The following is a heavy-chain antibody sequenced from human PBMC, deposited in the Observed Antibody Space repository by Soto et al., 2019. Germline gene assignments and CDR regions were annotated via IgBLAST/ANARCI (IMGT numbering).Heavy chain of an antibody. Sequence: QVQLVASGGGVVQPGGSLRLSCRASGLSFSTCGMHWVRQAPGRGLEWVTVLWSNGRNQYYTDSVKGRFTFSRDESKNTLYLQMDSLRAEDTAVYYCVGERGPFDAFDIWGQGTMVTVSS. CDR1: GLSFSTCG. D-gene: IGHD3-10*01. CDR3: VGERGPFDAFDI. J-gene: IGHJ3*02. CDR2: LWSNGRNQ. V-gene: IGHV3-33*01.